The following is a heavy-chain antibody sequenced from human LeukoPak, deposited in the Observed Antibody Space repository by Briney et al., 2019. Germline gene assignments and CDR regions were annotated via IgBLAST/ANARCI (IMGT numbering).Heavy chain of an antibody. CDR3: AKDSPPGYSSSWYV. J-gene: IGHJ4*02. Sequence: GRSLRLSCVASGFAFSSYVMHWFRQAPGKGLEWVALISYDENKKYYTESVKGRFTISRDNSKRTLYLHMNSLSAEDSAVYYCAKDSPPGYSSSWYVWGQGTLVTVSS. CDR1: GFAFSSYV. V-gene: IGHV3-30*18. CDR2: ISYDENKK. D-gene: IGHD6-13*01.